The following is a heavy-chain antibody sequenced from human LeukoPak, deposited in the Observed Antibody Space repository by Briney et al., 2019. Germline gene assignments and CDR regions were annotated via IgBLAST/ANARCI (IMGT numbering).Heavy chain of an antibody. CDR1: GFTFSSYS. D-gene: IGHD3-3*01. Sequence: GGSLRLSCAASGFTFSSYSMTWVRQAPGKGLEWVSSISSSSSYIYYADSVKGRFTISRDNAKNSLYLQMNSLRAEDTAVYYCARASGVATADGAFDIWGQGTMVTVSS. J-gene: IGHJ3*02. CDR3: ARASGVATADGAFDI. V-gene: IGHV3-21*01. CDR2: ISSSSSYI.